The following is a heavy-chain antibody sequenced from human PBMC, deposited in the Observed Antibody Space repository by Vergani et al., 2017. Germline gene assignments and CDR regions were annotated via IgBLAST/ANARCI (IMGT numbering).Heavy chain of an antibody. J-gene: IGHJ3*02. V-gene: IGHV3-48*01. D-gene: IGHD6-6*01. Sequence: EMQLVESGGGLVQPGGSLRLSCAASGFISSSYDMNWVHQAPGKGLEWVSYISSTSSTMSYSDSVEGRFTISRDNAKNSLYLQMNSLRAEDTAVYYCAREYSSSSGRAFDIWGQGTKVTVSS. CDR2: ISSTSSTM. CDR1: GFISSSYD. CDR3: AREYSSSSGRAFDI.